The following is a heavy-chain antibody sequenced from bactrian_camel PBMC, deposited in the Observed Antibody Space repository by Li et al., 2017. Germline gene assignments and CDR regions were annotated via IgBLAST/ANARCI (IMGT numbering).Heavy chain of an antibody. Sequence: HVQLVESGGGSVQAGGSLRLSCKASGYTNSPYCMGWFRQAPGKEREGVAAIVTLGGTTYYDDSVTGRSTISQDNAKKTTYLQMDHLRTEDTAIYYCAAGWSYGVGTLLRRHYDYWGQGTQVTVS. D-gene: IGHD5*01. CDR1: GYTNSPYC. CDR3: AAGWSYGVGTLLRRHYDY. CDR2: IVTLGGTT. V-gene: IGHV3S1*01. J-gene: IGHJ4*01.